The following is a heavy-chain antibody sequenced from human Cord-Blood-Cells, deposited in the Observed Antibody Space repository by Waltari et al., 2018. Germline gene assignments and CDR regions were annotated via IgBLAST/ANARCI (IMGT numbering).Heavy chain of an antibody. V-gene: IGHV1-2*02. CDR3: ARLYSSSWYAFDI. CDR2: INPNSGGT. Sequence: QVQLVQSGAEVKQPGASVTVSCKASGYTFTGYYMHWVRQAPGQGLEWMGWINPNSGGTNYAQKFQGRVTMTRDTSISTAYMELSRLRSDDTAVYYCARLYSSSWYAFDIWGQGTMVTVSS. CDR1: GYTFTGYY. J-gene: IGHJ3*02. D-gene: IGHD6-13*01.